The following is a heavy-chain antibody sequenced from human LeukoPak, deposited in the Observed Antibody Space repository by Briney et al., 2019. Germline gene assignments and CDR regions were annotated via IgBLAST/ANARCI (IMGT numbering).Heavy chain of an antibody. CDR3: ARESSSSWSHWFDP. CDR1: GDSVSSNSAA. V-gene: IGHV6-1*01. CDR2: TYYRSKWYN. J-gene: IGHJ5*02. Sequence: SQTLSLTCAISGDSVSSNSAAWDWIRQSPSSGLEWLGRTYYRSKWYNDYAVSVKSRITINPDTSKNQFSLQLNSVTPEDTAVYYCARESSSSWSHWFDPWGQGTLVTVSS. D-gene: IGHD6-13*01.